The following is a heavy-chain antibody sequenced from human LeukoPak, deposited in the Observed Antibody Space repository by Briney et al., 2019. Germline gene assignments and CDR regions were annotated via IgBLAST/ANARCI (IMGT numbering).Heavy chain of an antibody. CDR1: AYTFTDYY. J-gene: IGHJ5*02. V-gene: IGHV1-2*02. D-gene: IGHD1-1*01. CDR3: ARATWQLVPYVVA. CDR2: INPNSGGT. Sequence: ASVKVSCRASAYTFTDYYRHWVRQAPGQGLEWMGWINPNSGGTNFAQKFQGRVAMTRDTSFSTAYMELGSLRSDDTALYYYARATWQLVPYVVAWGQGTLVTVSS.